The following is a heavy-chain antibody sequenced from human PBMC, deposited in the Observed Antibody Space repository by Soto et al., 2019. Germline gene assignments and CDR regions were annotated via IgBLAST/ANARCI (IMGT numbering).Heavy chain of an antibody. Sequence: EVQLLESGGGLVQPGGSLRLSCAASGFTFSSYAMSWVRQAPGKGLEWVSAISGSGGSTYYADSVKGRFTISRDNSKNTLYLQMNSLSDEDTAVYYCAKYLRSVSLLGANIPSGAFDIWGKGTMVTVSS. CDR2: ISGSGGST. J-gene: IGHJ3*02. V-gene: IGHV3-23*01. CDR3: AKYLRSVSLLGANIPSGAFDI. CDR1: GFTFSSYA. D-gene: IGHD5-12*01.